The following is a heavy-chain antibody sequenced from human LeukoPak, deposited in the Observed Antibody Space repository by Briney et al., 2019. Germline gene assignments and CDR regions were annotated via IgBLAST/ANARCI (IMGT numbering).Heavy chain of an antibody. J-gene: IGHJ4*02. D-gene: IGHD1-14*01. CDR1: GFTVSSNY. CDR3: ARNRGPSY. Sequence: GGSLRLSCAASGFTVSSNYMTWVRQAPGKGLEWVSLIYSGGSTYYADSVKGRLTISRDSSKNTVYLQMNSLRAEDTAVYYCARNRGPSYWGQGTLVTVSS. V-gene: IGHV3-66*01. CDR2: IYSGGST.